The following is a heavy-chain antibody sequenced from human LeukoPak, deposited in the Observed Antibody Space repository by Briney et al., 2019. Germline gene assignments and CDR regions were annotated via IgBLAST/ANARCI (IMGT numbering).Heavy chain of an antibody. V-gene: IGHV1-2*02. CDR3: ARGNPEVLSWTQPDLPDY. CDR2: INPNSGGT. D-gene: IGHD5-18*01. CDR1: GYTFTGYY. Sequence: GASVKVSCKASGYTFTGYYMHWVRQAPGQGLEWMGWINPNSGGTNYAQKFQGRVTMTRDTSISTAYMELSRLRSDDTAVYYCARGNPEVLSWTQPDLPDYWGQGTLVTVSS. J-gene: IGHJ4*02.